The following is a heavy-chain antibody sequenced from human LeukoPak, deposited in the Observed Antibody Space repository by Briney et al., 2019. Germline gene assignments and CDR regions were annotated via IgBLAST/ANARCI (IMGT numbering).Heavy chain of an antibody. V-gene: IGHV3-48*03. J-gene: IGHJ6*02. Sequence: GGSLRLSCAASGFTFSSYEMNWVRQAPGKGLEWVSYISSSGSTIYYADSVKGRFTISRDNAKNSLYLQMNSLRAEDTAVYYCARVTRPAWGYYYYGMDVWGQGTTVTVSS. CDR1: GFTFSSYE. CDR2: ISSSGSTI. D-gene: IGHD3-16*01. CDR3: ARVTRPAWGYYYYGMDV.